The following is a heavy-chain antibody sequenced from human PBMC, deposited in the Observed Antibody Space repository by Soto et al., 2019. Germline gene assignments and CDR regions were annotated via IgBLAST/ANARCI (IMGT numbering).Heavy chain of an antibody. Sequence: QVQLVQSGAEVKKPGSSVKVSCTASGGTFSRNAINWVRQAPRQGLEWMGGIIPILGTPNYARKFQGRVTSTEDKSTSTAYMGLSSLIAEDMAVYYCATTWFGFSSGGTRGYYGIDVWGQGTTVCVSS. D-gene: IGHD2-15*01. J-gene: IGHJ6*02. CDR3: ATTWFGFSSGGTRGYYGIDV. CDR1: GGTFSRNA. V-gene: IGHV1-69*06. CDR2: IIPILGTP.